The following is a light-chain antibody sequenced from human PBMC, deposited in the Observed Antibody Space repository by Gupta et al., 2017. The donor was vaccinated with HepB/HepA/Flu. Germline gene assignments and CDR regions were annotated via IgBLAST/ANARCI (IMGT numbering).Light chain of an antibody. Sequence: SYLLTQPPSVSVAPGRTARITCGGNNIGTKSVHWYQQRPGQAPLVVIYEDTNRPSGIPERSSGSNSGNTATLTISRVEAGDEADYYCQVWDTRTDNQVVFGGGTKLTV. CDR2: EDT. J-gene: IGLJ2*01. CDR1: NIGTKS. V-gene: IGLV3-21*03. CDR3: QVWDTRTDNQVV.